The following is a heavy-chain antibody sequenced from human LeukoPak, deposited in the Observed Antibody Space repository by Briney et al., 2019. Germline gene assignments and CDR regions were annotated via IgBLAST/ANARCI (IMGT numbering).Heavy chain of an antibody. CDR2: ISSYSSTI. CDR3: ARGHYYDSSGSKWGFDY. CDR1: GFTFSSYN. V-gene: IGHV3-48*01. J-gene: IGHJ4*02. D-gene: IGHD3-22*01. Sequence: GGSLRLSCAASGFTFSSYNMNWVRQAPGKGLEWVSYISSYSSTIYYADSVKGRFTISRDNAKNSLYLQMNSLRAEDTAVYYCARGHYYDSSGSKWGFDYWGREPWSPSPQ.